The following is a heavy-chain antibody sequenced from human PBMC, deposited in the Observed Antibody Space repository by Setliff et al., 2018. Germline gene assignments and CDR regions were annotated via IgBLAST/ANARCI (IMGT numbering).Heavy chain of an antibody. D-gene: IGHD3-10*01. Sequence: SETLSLTCSVSGGSISSGSYYWGWIRQSPGKGLEWIGSMYYSGSTYYNPSLKGRVTLSVDTTRNQFSLKLTSMTAADTAVYFCARHLLVQGTYHFDYWGQGSPVTLSS. CDR2: MYYSGST. CDR3: ARHLLVQGTYHFDY. V-gene: IGHV4-39*01. CDR1: GGSISSGSYY. J-gene: IGHJ4*02.